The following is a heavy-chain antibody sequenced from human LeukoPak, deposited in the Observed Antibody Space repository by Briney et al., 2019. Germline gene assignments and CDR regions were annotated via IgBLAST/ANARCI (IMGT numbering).Heavy chain of an antibody. CDR2: ISGSGGST. Sequence: GGSLRLSCAASGFTFSGYAMSWVRQAPGKGLEWVSTISGSGGSTYYADSVKGRFTSSRDNSKNTLSLQMNNLRAEDTAGYYCAKGSRYYYGSGSFSSQFDYWGQGNLVTVSS. CDR3: AKGSRYYYGSGSFSSQFDY. J-gene: IGHJ4*02. D-gene: IGHD3-10*01. V-gene: IGHV3-23*01. CDR1: GFTFSGYA.